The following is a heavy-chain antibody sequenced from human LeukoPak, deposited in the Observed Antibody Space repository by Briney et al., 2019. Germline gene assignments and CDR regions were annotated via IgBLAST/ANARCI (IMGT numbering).Heavy chain of an antibody. CDR1: GGTFSSYA. CDR2: IIPIFGTA. V-gene: IGHV1-69*06. Sequence: SVKVSCKASGGTFSSYAISWVRQAPGQGLEWMGGIIPIFGTANYAQKFQGRVTITADKSTSTAYMELSSLRSEDTAVHYCAEAERHGHHDAFDIWGQGTMVTVSS. CDR3: AEAERHGHHDAFDI. J-gene: IGHJ3*02. D-gene: IGHD1-1*01.